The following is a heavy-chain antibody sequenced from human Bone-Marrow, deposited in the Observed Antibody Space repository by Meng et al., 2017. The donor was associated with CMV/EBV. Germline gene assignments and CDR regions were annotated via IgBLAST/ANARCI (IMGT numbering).Heavy chain of an antibody. V-gene: IGHV4-61*01. CDR2: IYYSGST. D-gene: IGHD6-19*01. Sequence: SETLSLTCTVSGGSVSSGSYYWSWIRQPPGKGLEWIGHIYYSGSTNYNPSLKSRVTISVDTSKNQFSLKLSSVTAADTAVYYCARVEMPGYSSGWFFDYWGQGTLVTVSS. CDR1: GGSVSSGSYY. CDR3: ARVEMPGYSSGWFFDY. J-gene: IGHJ4*02.